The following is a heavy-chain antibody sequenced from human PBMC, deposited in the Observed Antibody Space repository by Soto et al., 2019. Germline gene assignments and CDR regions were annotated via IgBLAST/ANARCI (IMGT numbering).Heavy chain of an antibody. CDR2: AFSSVSA. CDR1: GVSVRSYT. CDR3: ARDGMTTGDT. J-gene: IGHJ4*02. Sequence: QLQLQESGPGQVRPSETLSLTCIVSGVSVRSYTWSWVRQPANKGLEWIGRAFSSVSATYNPSLKSRVSISMDTPENRISLKLDSVTAADAGVYFCARDGMTTGDTWGPGTLVTVSS. D-gene: IGHD2-21*02. V-gene: IGHV4-4*07.